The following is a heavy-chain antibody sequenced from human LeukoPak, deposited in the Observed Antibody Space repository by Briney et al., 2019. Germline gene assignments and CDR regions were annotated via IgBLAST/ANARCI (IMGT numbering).Heavy chain of an antibody. CDR3: ARDARDSGSY. D-gene: IGHD1-26*01. J-gene: IGHJ4*02. V-gene: IGHV3-11*01. CDR2: ISSSGSTI. Sequence: GGSLTLSCAVSGFTFSDSYMRWIRQAPGRGLDWASYISSSGSTIYYADSVKGRFTISRDDAKISLYLQMNSLRAEDTAVYYCARDARDSGSYWGQGTLVTVSS. CDR1: GFTFSDSY.